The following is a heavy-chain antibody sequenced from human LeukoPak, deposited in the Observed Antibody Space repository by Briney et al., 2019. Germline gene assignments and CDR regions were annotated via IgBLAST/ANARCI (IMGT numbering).Heavy chain of an antibody. CDR2: IYHSGST. CDR1: GYSISSGYY. J-gene: IGHJ6*04. D-gene: IGHD2-21*02. V-gene: IGHV4-38-2*01. Sequence: SETLSLTCAVSGYSISSGYYWGWIRQPPGKGLEWIGSIYHSGSTYYNPCLKSRVTISVDTSKNQFSLKLSSVTAADTAVYYCAGGDPSEMDVWGKGTTVTVSS. CDR3: AGGDPSEMDV.